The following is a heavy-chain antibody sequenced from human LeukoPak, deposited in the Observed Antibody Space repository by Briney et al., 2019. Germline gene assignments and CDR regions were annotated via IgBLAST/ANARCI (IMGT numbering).Heavy chain of an antibody. D-gene: IGHD6-13*01. CDR2: ISYDGSNK. J-gene: IGHJ6*02. Sequence: GGSLRLSCAASGFTFSSYAMHWVRQAPGKGLEWVAVISYDGSNKYYADSVKGRFTISRDNSKNTLYLQMNSLRAEDTAVYHCARELVPDYYYYGMDVWGQGTTVTVSS. V-gene: IGHV3-30-3*01. CDR1: GFTFSSYA. CDR3: ARELVPDYYYYGMDV.